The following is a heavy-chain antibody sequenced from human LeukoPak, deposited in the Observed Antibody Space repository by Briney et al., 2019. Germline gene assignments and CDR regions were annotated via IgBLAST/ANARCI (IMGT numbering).Heavy chain of an antibody. Sequence: PSETLSLTCAVSGGSISSGGYSWSWLRQPPGKGLEWIGYIYHSGSTYYNPSLKSRVTISVDRSKNQFSLKLSSVTAADTAVYYCARAIHDYGDYYYGMDVWGQGTTVTVSS. CDR2: IYHSGST. J-gene: IGHJ6*02. CDR3: ARAIHDYGDYYYGMDV. CDR1: GGSISSGGYS. D-gene: IGHD4-17*01. V-gene: IGHV4-30-2*01.